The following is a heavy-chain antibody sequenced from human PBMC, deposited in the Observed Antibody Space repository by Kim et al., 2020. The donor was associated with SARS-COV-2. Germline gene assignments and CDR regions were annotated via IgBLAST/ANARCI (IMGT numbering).Heavy chain of an antibody. V-gene: IGHV3-23*03. J-gene: IGHJ6*02. CDR3: AKQQDNHYYSGVDG. CDR2: IYAEGSRK. D-gene: IGHD6-13*01. Sequence: GGSLRLSCKASGFTFSNYAMNWVRQAPGKGLEWVSSIYAEGSRKFYVDSVKGRFTISRDNSKNTLYLQMNSLRVEDTAVYYCAKQQDNHYYSGVDGWGLGTTVTVSS. CDR1: GFTFSNYA.